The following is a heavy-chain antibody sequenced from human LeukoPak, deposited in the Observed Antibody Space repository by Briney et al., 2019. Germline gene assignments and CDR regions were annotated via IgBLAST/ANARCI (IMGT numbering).Heavy chain of an antibody. V-gene: IGHV4-59*01. CDR2: IYYSGST. CDR1: GGSISSYY. CDR3: AGSRGYFDY. D-gene: IGHD6-13*01. J-gene: IGHJ4*02. Sequence: SETLSLTCTVSGGSISSYYWSWIRQPPGKGLEWIGYIYYSGSTNYNPSLKSRVTISVDTSKNQFSLKLSSVTAADTAVYYCAGSRGYFDYWGQGTLVTVSS.